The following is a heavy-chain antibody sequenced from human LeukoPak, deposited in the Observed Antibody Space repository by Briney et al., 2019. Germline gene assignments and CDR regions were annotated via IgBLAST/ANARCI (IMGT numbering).Heavy chain of an antibody. J-gene: IGHJ4*02. CDR3: ARDSLRPFDY. D-gene: IGHD3-16*01. V-gene: IGHV3-48*03. CDR2: ISSSGSTI. CDR1: GFTFSSYE. Sequence: GGSLRLSCAASGFTFSSYEMNWVRQAPGKGLEWVSYISSSGSTIYYADSVKGRFTISRDNAKNSLYLQMNRLRAEDTTVYYCARDSLRPFDYWGQGTLVTVSS.